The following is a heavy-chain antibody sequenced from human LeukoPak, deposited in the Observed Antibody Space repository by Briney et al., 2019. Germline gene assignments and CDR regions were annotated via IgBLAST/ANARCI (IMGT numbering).Heavy chain of an antibody. CDR1: GYTVTGYY. D-gene: IGHD3-10*01. Sequence: ASVKVSCKVSGYTVTGYYMHWVRQAPGQGLEWMGWINPNSGGTNYAQKFQGRVTMTRDTSISTAYMELSRLRSDDTAVYYCARTGKGNLYGSGSRTYYYYGMDVWGQGTTVIVSS. V-gene: IGHV1-2*02. CDR3: ARTGKGNLYGSGSRTYYYYGMDV. CDR2: INPNSGGT. J-gene: IGHJ6*02.